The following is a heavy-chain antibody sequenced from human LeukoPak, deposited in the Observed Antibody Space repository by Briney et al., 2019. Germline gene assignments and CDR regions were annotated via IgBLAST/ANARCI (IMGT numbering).Heavy chain of an antibody. CDR3: ASLRVSGSYLYYFDY. Sequence: SETLSLTCTVSGGSINGYYWTWIRQPPGKGLEWIGYIYNIGSTDYNPSLKSRVTISVDTSKTQFSLKLSSVTAADTAVYYCASLRVSGSYLYYFDYWGQGTLVTVSS. CDR2: IYNIGST. CDR1: GGSINGYY. V-gene: IGHV4-59*08. D-gene: IGHD1-26*01. J-gene: IGHJ4*02.